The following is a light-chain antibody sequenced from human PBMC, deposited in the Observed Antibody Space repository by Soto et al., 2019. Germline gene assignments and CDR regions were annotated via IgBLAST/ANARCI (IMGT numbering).Light chain of an antibody. CDR2: EVN. CDR1: SSEVGYYNL. Sequence: QSALTQPASVFGSPGQSITISCTGTSSEVGYYNLVSWYQHHPGKAPKLIIYEVNKRPSGVSNRFSGSKSGNTASLTISGLQAEDEADYHCCSYAGSSTYVFGTGTKVTVL. CDR3: CSYAGSSTYV. J-gene: IGLJ1*01. V-gene: IGLV2-23*02.